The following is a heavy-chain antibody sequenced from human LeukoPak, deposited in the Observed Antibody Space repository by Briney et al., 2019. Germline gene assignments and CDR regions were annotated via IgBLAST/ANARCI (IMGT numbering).Heavy chain of an antibody. D-gene: IGHD3-22*01. CDR2: ISSSSSYI. Sequence: GSLRLSCAASGFTFSSYAMSWVRQAPGKGLEWVSSISSSSSYIYYADSVKGRFTISRDNAKNSLYLQMNSLRAEDTAVYYCARDRGPYYDSSIRGDYWGQGTLVTVSS. CDR1: GFTFSSYA. J-gene: IGHJ4*02. V-gene: IGHV3-21*01. CDR3: ARDRGPYYDSSIRGDY.